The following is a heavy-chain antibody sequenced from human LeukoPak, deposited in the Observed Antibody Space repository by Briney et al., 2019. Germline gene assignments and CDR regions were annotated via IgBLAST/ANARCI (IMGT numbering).Heavy chain of an antibody. V-gene: IGHV4-39*02. CDR3: AREKGYCVSTNCYGGFFDY. Sequence: SETLSLTCTVSGGSITTSSYYWGWIRQPPGKGLEWIGIIYYSGSTYYNPSLKGRVTISVDTSKNQISLKLSSVTAADTAVYYCAREKGYCVSTNCYGGFFDYWGQGTLVTVSS. CDR2: IYYSGST. CDR1: GGSITTSSYY. D-gene: IGHD2-2*01. J-gene: IGHJ4*02.